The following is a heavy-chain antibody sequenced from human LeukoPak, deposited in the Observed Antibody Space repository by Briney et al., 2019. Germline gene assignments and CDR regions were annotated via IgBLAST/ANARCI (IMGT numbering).Heavy chain of an antibody. CDR2: ISWNSGSI. Sequence: PGGSLRLSCAASGFTFDDYAMHWVRQAPGMGLEWVSGISWNSGSIGYADSVKGRFTISRDNAKNSLYLQMNSLRAEDMALYYCAKGGTIFGVVRDAFDIWGQGTMVTVSS. V-gene: IGHV3-9*03. CDR3: AKGGTIFGVVRDAFDI. D-gene: IGHD3-3*01. CDR1: GFTFDDYA. J-gene: IGHJ3*02.